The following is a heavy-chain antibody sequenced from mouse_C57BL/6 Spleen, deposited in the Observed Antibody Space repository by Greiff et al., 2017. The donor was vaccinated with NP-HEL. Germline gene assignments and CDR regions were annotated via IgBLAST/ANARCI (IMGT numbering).Heavy chain of an antibody. CDR3: VRPYSNYEIWAY. CDR1: GFSFNTYA. D-gene: IGHD2-5*01. Sequence: EADGGLVQPKGSLTLSCAASGFSFNTYAMNWVRQAPGKGLEWVARIRSKSNNYATYYADSVKDRFTISRDDSESMLYLQMNNLKTEDTAMYYCVRPYSNYEIWAYWGQGTLVTVSA. V-gene: IGHV10-1*01. CDR2: IRSKSNNYAT. J-gene: IGHJ3*01.